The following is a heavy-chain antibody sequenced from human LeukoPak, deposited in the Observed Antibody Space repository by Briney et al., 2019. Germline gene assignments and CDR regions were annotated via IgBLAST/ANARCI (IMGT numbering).Heavy chain of an antibody. CDR3: ARDPSYYYDSSGGDY. D-gene: IGHD3-22*01. J-gene: IGHJ4*02. V-gene: IGHV3-21*01. CDR1: GFTFSSYS. Sequence: GGSLRLSCAASGFTFSSYSMNGVRQAPGKGLDGVSSISSSSSYIYYADSVKGRFTISRDNVKNSLYLQMNSLRAEDTAVYYCARDPSYYYDSSGGDYWGQGTLVTVSS. CDR2: ISSSSSYI.